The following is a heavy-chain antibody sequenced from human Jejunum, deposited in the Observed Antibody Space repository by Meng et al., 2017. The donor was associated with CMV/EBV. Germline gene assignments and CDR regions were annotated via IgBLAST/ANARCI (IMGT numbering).Heavy chain of an antibody. V-gene: IGHV1-18*01. CDR1: STNYG. D-gene: IGHD6-13*01. J-gene: IGHJ3*02. CDR3: TRESSSSWYRRGDAFNI. CDR2: ISTSTGIT. Sequence: STNYGISWVRPAPGQGLEWMGWISTSTGITRYAQSLQGRLTLTRDTSSSTAYMDLSSLTSDDTAVYYCTRESSSSWYRRGDAFNIWGQGTRVTVSS.